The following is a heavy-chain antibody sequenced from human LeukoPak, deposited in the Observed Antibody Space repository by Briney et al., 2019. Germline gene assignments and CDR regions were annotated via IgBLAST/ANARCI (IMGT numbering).Heavy chain of an antibody. CDR1: GFTFSNYW. J-gene: IGHJ3*02. V-gene: IGHV3-23*01. Sequence: GGSLRLSCAASGFTFSNYWVHWVRQAPGKGLVWVSAISGSGGSTYYADSVKGRFTISRDSSKNTLYLQMNSLRAEDTAVYYCARTNSGYDSFDIWGQGTMVTVSS. CDR2: ISGSGGST. D-gene: IGHD5-12*01. CDR3: ARTNSGYDSFDI.